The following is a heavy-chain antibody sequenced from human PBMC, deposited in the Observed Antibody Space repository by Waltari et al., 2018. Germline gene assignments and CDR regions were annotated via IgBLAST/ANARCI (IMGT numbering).Heavy chain of an antibody. Sequence: EVKLVESGGGLVNPGGSLRLSCAASGFNFSPCGMTWVRQAPGKGVEWVAGSSSSFKTNYRDSVKGRFSISRDNAKNAVYLIMNSLRAEDAAVYYCARDGREWSRDYWGQGTLVTVSS. CDR1: GFNFSPCG. CDR3: ARDGREWSRDY. V-gene: IGHV3-21*02. J-gene: IGHJ4*02. D-gene: IGHD2-8*01. CDR2: SSSSFKT.